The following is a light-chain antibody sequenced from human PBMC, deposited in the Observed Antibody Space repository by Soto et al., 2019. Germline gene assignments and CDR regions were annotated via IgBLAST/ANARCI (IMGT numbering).Light chain of an antibody. CDR1: QSVLYSSNNKNY. CDR2: WAS. V-gene: IGKV4-1*01. J-gene: IGKJ1*01. Sequence: DIVMTQSPDSLAVSLGERATINCKSSQSVLYSSNNKNYLAWYQQKPGQPPKLLIYWASTRESGVPDRFSGRGFWTDFPLPISSLQAEDGAVYYCQQYYSTPWTFGQGTKVEIK. CDR3: QQYYSTPWT.